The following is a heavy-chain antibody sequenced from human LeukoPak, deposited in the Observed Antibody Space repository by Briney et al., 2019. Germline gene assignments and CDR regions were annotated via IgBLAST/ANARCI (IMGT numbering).Heavy chain of an antibody. CDR3: ARDRGHYGMDV. J-gene: IGHJ6*02. CDR1: GDSISSYY. Sequence: PSETLSLTCSVSGDSISSYYWSWIRQPPGKGLEWIGSIYYSGTTNYNPSLKSRVTISVDTSKNQFSLKLSSVTAADTAVYYCARDRGHYGMDVWGQGTTVTVSS. CDR2: IYYSGTT. V-gene: IGHV4-59*12.